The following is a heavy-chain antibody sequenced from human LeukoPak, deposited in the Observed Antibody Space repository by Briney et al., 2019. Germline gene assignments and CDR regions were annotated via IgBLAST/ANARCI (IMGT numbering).Heavy chain of an antibody. CDR2: IYSGGTT. V-gene: IGHV3-53*01. D-gene: IGHD3-10*01. CDR1: GFSFSSYA. Sequence: GGSLRLSCAASGFSFSSYALSWVRQAPGKGPEWVSVIYSGGTTYYADSVKGRFTISRDNSKNTLYLQMNSLRAEDTAVYYCARDQGYGKYYFDYWGQGTLVTVSS. J-gene: IGHJ4*02. CDR3: ARDQGYGKYYFDY.